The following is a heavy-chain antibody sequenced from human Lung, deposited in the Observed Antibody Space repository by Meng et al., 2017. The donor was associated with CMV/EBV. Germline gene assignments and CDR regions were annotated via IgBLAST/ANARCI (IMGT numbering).Heavy chain of an antibody. CDR1: GYTFTAHY. J-gene: IGHJ4*02. V-gene: IGHV1-2*02. Sequence: ASXXVSCKASGYTFTAHYFHWVRQAPGQGLEWMGWIHPHRGDTNYAQQFQGRVTLTRDTSINTGYMELTRLTSDDTAVYYLARDNNWGPDYWAQGTLVTVSS. CDR3: ARDNNWGPDY. D-gene: IGHD7-27*01. CDR2: IHPHRGDT.